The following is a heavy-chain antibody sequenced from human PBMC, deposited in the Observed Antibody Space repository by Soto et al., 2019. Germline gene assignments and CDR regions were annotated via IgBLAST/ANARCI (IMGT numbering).Heavy chain of an antibody. CDR3: ARERGGYKHFDY. D-gene: IGHD1-26*01. V-gene: IGHV1-18*01. CDR2: INTYKGNI. CDR1: GYTFTDYG. Sequence: QVQLVQSGAEVKKPGASVRVSCKSSGYTFTDYGITWVRQAPGQGLEWMGWINTYKGNINYAQRLQGRVTMTTDTATSTAYMELRSLTADDTAVYYCARERGGYKHFDYLGQGALVTVSS. J-gene: IGHJ4*02.